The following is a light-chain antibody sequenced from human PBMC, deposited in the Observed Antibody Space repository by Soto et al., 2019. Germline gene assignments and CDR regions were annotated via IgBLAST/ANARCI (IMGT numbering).Light chain of an antibody. V-gene: IGKV3-20*01. J-gene: IGKJ1*01. CDR3: QQYGSSPPWT. Sequence: EIVLTQSPGTLSLSPGKRATLSCRASQSVSSSYLAWYQQKPGQAPRLLIYGASSRATGIPDRFSGSGSGTDFTLTISRLEPEDFVVYYCQQYGSSPPWTFGQGTKVEIK. CDR2: GAS. CDR1: QSVSSSY.